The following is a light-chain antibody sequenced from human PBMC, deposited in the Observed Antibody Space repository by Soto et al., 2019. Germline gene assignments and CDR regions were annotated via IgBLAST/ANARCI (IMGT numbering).Light chain of an antibody. Sequence: DIQMTQSPSTLSAPVGDRVTITCRASQSISGWFAWYQQKPGKAPMLLIHKASTLESGVPSRFSGSGSGTAFTLTISSLQPEDFATDDCQQYNSYSLTFGGGTKVLIK. V-gene: IGKV1-5*03. CDR2: KAS. CDR3: QQYNSYSLT. J-gene: IGKJ4*01. CDR1: QSISGW.